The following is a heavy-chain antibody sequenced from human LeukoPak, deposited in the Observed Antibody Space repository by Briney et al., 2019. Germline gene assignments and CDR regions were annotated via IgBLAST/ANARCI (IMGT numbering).Heavy chain of an antibody. J-gene: IGHJ4*02. CDR2: ISSDSTYI. Sequence: PGGSLRLSCAASGFTFSSYSMNWVRQAPGKGLEWVSAISSDSTYIYYADSLKGRFTISRDNAKNSLFLQMNSLRAEDTAVYYCARDRCSSTSCYTHYFDYWGQGTLVTVSS. V-gene: IGHV3-21*01. D-gene: IGHD2-2*02. CDR3: ARDRCSSTSCYTHYFDY. CDR1: GFTFSSYS.